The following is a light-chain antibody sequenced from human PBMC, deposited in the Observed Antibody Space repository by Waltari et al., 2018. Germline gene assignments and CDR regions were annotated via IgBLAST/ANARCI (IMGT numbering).Light chain of an antibody. CDR1: GSNIGDSA. CDR2: YDD. J-gene: IGLJ2*01. V-gene: IGLV1-36*01. Sequence: QSALTQPPSVSGAPRQRVTISCSGSGSNIGDSAVNWYQQLPGKSPTLVIYYDDLLPSGVADRFSGSKSGSSASLAISGLQSEDEAVYFCAAWDITLNALIFGGGTKLTVL. CDR3: AAWDITLNALI.